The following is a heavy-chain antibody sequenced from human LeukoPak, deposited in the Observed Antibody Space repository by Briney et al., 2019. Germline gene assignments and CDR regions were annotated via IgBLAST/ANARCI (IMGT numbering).Heavy chain of an antibody. Sequence: GGSLRLSCAASGFTFSNYGMHWVRQAPGKGLEWVAFIRYDGSNKYYADSVKGRFTISRDNSKNTLYLQMNSLRAEDTAVYYCAKDFRYFDWPFFDYWGQGTLVTVSS. CDR3: AKDFRYFDWPFFDY. CDR2: IRYDGSNK. J-gene: IGHJ4*02. D-gene: IGHD3-9*01. V-gene: IGHV3-30*02. CDR1: GFTFSNYG.